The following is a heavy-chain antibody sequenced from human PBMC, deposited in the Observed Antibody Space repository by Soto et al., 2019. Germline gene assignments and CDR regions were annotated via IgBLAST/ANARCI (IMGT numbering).Heavy chain of an antibody. Sequence: ASVKVSCKVSGYTLTELSMHWVRQAPGKGLEWMGGFGPEDGETIYAQKFQGRVTMTKNTSIGTAYMELSSLRSEDTAVYYCAREFRTVTTRYYMDVWGKGTTVTVSS. V-gene: IGHV1-24*01. J-gene: IGHJ6*03. CDR1: GYTLTELS. CDR2: FGPEDGET. D-gene: IGHD4-4*01. CDR3: AREFRTVTTRYYMDV.